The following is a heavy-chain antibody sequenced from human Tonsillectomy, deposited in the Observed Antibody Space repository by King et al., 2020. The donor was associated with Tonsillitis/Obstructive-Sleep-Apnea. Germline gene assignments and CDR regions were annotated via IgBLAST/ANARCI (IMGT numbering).Heavy chain of an antibody. J-gene: IGHJ5*02. CDR3: ARHRSLYNWFDP. D-gene: IGHD6-13*01. V-gene: IGHV4-59*08. CDR1: GGSISSYY. CDR2: IYYSGST. Sequence: QLQESGPGLVKPSETLSLTCTVSGGSISSYYWSWIRQPPGKGLEWIGYIYYSGSTNYNPSLKSRVTISVDTSKNQFSLKLSSVTAADTAVYYCARHRSLYNWFDPWGQGTLGTVSS.